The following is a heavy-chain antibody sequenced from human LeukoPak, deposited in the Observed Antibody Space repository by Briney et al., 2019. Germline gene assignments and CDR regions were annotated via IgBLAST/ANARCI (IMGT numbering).Heavy chain of an antibody. J-gene: IGHJ4*02. V-gene: IGHV3-48*04. Sequence: PGGSLRLSCAASGFTFSSYGMHWVRQAPGKGLEWVSYISSSGSTIYYADSVKGRFTISRDNAKNSLYLQMNSLRAEDTAVYYCASGPGRGYSSRSGYWGQGTLVTVSS. D-gene: IGHD6-13*01. CDR3: ASGPGRGYSSRSGY. CDR1: GFTFSSYG. CDR2: ISSSGSTI.